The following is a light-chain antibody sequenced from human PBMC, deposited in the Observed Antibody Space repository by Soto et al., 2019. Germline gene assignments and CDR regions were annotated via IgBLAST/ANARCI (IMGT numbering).Light chain of an antibody. CDR1: QSISSW. J-gene: IGKJ1*01. CDR2: DAY. V-gene: IGKV1-5*01. Sequence: DIQMTQSPSTLSASVGDRVTITCRASQSISSWLAWYQQKPGKAPKLLIYDAYSLESGVPSRFSGSGSGTEFTLTISSLQPDDVSTNYCQQYNSYSRTFGQGTKVEIK. CDR3: QQYNSYSRT.